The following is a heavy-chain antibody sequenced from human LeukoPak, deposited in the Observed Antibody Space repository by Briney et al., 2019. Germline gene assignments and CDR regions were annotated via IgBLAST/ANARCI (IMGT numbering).Heavy chain of an antibody. CDR3: ARHLAYGGNSAWAY. D-gene: IGHD4-23*01. CDR1: GGSISSSSYY. J-gene: IGHJ4*02. V-gene: IGHV4-39*01. CDR2: IYYSGSS. Sequence: PSETLSLTCTVSGGSISSSSYYWGWIRQPLGKGLEWIGSIYYSGSSYYNPSLKSRLTISVDTSKNQFSLQLSSVTAADTAVYYCARHLAYGGNSAWAYWGQGTLVTVSS.